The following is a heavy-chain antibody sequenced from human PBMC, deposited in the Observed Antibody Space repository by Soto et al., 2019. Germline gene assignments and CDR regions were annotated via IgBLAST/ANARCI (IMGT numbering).Heavy chain of an antibody. V-gene: IGHV5-51*01. Sequence: PVVSLNISCKGSGCNFAGYGVAWVRQMPGKGLELMGIIYPSDSDTRYRPSFQGQVTISADKSISSAYLQWSSLRASDTAMYYCARGGVSTRTFDNWGQGTPVTVSS. CDR2: IYPSDSDT. D-gene: IGHD3-3*01. CDR3: ARGGVSTRTFDN. CDR1: GCNFAGYG. J-gene: IGHJ4*02.